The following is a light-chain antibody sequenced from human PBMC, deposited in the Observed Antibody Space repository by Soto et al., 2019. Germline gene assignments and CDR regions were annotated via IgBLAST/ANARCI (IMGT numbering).Light chain of an antibody. V-gene: IGKV3-20*01. J-gene: IGKJ1*01. CDR3: QQCGSSPWT. CDR2: GAS. CDR1: QSVSSTY. Sequence: EIVLTQSPGTLSLSPGERATLSCRASQSVSSTYLAWYQQKPGQAPRLLIYGASSRATGIRDRFSGGGSGTDFTLTISRVEPEDFAVYYCQQCGSSPWTFGQGTKVEIK.